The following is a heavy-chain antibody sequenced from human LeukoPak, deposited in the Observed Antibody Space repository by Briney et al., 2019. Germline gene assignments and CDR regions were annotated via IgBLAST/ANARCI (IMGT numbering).Heavy chain of an antibody. CDR1: GFIFSSYA. CDR3: ASLRRQLSGH. CDR2: ISGRGDNT. J-gene: IGHJ4*02. Sequence: GGSLRLSCAASGFIFSSYAMNWVRQAPGKGLEWVSAISGRGDNTYSADSVKGRFTISRDNSKNTLYLQLNSLRADDTVVYYCASLRRQLSGHWGQGTLVTVSS. V-gene: IGHV3-23*01. D-gene: IGHD6-25*01.